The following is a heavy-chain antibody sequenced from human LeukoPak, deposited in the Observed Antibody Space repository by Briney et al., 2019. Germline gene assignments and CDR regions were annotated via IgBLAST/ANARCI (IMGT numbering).Heavy chain of an antibody. CDR3: ARHEPCNGGNCYIYYFAMDV. CDR2: IDPSDSYT. J-gene: IGHJ6*02. Sequence: GESLKISCKGSGYSFTTSWISWVRQMPGKGLEWMGRIDPSDSYTNYIPSIQGHVAFSADKSTSTAYLQWSSLKASDTAMYYCARHEPCNGGNCYIYYFAMDVWGQGTTVTVSS. V-gene: IGHV5-10-1*01. CDR1: GYSFTTSW. D-gene: IGHD2-15*01.